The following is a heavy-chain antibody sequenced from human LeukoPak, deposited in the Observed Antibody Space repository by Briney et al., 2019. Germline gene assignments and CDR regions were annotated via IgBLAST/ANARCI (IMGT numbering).Heavy chain of an antibody. J-gene: IGHJ4*02. D-gene: IGHD6-19*01. CDR2: MNPNSGNT. CDR3: ARGQPPSSGWILFDY. CDR1: GYTFTSYD. Sequence: GASVKVSCKASGYTFTSYDINWVRQATGQGLEWMGWMNPNSGNTGYAQKFQGRVTMTRNTSISTAYMELSSLRSDDTAVYYCARGQPPSSGWILFDYWGQGTLVTVSS. V-gene: IGHV1-8*01.